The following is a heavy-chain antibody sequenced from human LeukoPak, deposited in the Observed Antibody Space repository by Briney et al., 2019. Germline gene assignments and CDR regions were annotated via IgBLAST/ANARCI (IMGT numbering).Heavy chain of an antibody. J-gene: IGHJ5*02. V-gene: IGHV3-11*01. CDR2: ISSSSSTI. CDR3: AKDGYYDYVWGSYRGNWFDP. CDR1: GFTFSDYY. D-gene: IGHD3-16*02. Sequence: GGSLRLSCAASGFTFSDYYMNWICQTPGKGLEWVSYISSSSSTIYYADSVKGRFTISRDNSKNTLYLQMNSLRAEDTAVYYCAKDGYYDYVWGSYRGNWFDPWGQGTLVTVSS.